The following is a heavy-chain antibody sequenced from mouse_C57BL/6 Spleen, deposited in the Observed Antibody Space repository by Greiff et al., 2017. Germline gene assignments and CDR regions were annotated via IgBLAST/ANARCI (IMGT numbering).Heavy chain of an antibody. Sequence: EVQLQQSGPELVQPGASVQISCKASGYTFTDYYMNWVKQSHGKSLEWIGDINPNNGGTSYNQKFKGKATLTVDKSSSTASMELRSLTSEDSSVYYRAPLRDTCFAYSGHGTTVSVSS. CDR1: GYTFTDYY. V-gene: IGHV1-26*01. CDR2: INPNNGGT. D-gene: IGHD1-2*01. J-gene: IGHJ2*01. CDR3: APLRDTCFAY.